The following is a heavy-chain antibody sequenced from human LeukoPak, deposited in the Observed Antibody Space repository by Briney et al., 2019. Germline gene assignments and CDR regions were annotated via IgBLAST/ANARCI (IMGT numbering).Heavy chain of an antibody. Sequence: GASLRLSCAASGFTFSSYGMHWVRQAPGKGLEWVAVISYDGSNKYYADSVKGRFTISRDNSKNTLYLQMNSLRAEDTAVYYCAVPKRGYSSSWFDYWGQGTLVTVSS. J-gene: IGHJ4*02. CDR3: AVPKRGYSSSWFDY. D-gene: IGHD6-13*01. V-gene: IGHV3-30*03. CDR1: GFTFSSYG. CDR2: ISYDGSNK.